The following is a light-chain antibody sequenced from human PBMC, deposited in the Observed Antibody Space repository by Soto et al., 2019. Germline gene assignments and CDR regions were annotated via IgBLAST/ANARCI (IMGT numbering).Light chain of an antibody. CDR3: QSYDSPLRGLV. V-gene: IGLV1-40*01. CDR2: SNT. Sequence: QSVLTQPPSVSGAPGQRVTISCNGSKSNIGADYGVHWYQQLPGTAPKVLIYSNTNRPSGVPERFSASKSGTSASLAITGLQIEDESDYYCQSYDSPLRGLVFGVGTKLTVL. CDR1: KSNIGADYG. J-gene: IGLJ2*01.